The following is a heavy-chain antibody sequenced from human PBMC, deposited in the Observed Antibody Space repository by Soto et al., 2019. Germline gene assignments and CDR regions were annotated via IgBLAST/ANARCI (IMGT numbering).Heavy chain of an antibody. CDR1: GFTFSTYA. Sequence: GGSLRLSCAASGFTFSTYAMSWVRQAPGKGLEWVSSFSGPGGGPYYADSMKGRFTISRDDSKNTLYLQMNSLRAEDTAVYYCAREQYSMVRGVIPYWGQGTLVTVSS. J-gene: IGHJ4*02. V-gene: IGHV3-23*01. CDR3: AREQYSMVRGVIPY. CDR2: FSGPGGGP. D-gene: IGHD3-10*01.